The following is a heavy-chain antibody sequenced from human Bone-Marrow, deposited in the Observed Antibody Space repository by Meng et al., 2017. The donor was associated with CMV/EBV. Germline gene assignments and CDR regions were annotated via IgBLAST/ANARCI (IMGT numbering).Heavy chain of an antibody. Sequence: GESLKISCAASGFTFSSYAMHWVRQAPGKGLEWVAVISYDGSNKYYADSVKGRFTISRDNSKNTLYLQMNSLRAEDTAVYYCARGKGFDPWGQGTLVTVSS. CDR1: GFTFSSYA. CDR2: ISYDGSNK. V-gene: IGHV3-30*14. J-gene: IGHJ5*02. CDR3: ARGKGFDP.